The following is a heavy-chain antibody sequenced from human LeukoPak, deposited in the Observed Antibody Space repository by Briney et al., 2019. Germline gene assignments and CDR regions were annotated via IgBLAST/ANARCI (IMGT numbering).Heavy chain of an antibody. CDR3: VRDHAPVGAPYQYYFDY. J-gene: IGHJ4*02. CDR2: ISYDGSNK. V-gene: IGHV3-30-3*01. D-gene: IGHD1-26*01. Sequence: GGSLRLSCAASGFIVSENYISWVRQAPGKGLEWVAVISYDGSNKYYADSVKGRFTISRDNSKNTLYLQMNSLRAEDTAVYYCVRDHAPVGAPYQYYFDYWGQGTLVTVSS. CDR1: GFIVSENY.